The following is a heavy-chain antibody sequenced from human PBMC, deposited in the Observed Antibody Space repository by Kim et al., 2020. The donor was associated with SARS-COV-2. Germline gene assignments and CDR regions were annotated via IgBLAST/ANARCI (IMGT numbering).Heavy chain of an antibody. CDR1: GGSISSSSHY. D-gene: IGHD4-17*01. Sequence: SETLSLTCTVSGGSISSSSHYWGWIRQPPGKGLEWIGSIHYSGSTYYNPSLKSRVTISVDTSKNQFSLKLSSVTAADTAVFYCARHLGTVTPGYWGQGTLVTVSS. J-gene: IGHJ4*02. V-gene: IGHV4-39*01. CDR3: ARHLGTVTPGY. CDR2: IHYSGST.